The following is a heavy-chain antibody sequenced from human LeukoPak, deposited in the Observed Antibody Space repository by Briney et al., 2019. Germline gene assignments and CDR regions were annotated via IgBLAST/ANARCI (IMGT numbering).Heavy chain of an antibody. CDR3: ARAYYDYWSGYRN. CDR1: SGSISSNNW. Sequence: SETLSLTCAVSSGSISSNNWWSWVRQPPGKGLEWIGEIRHSGSTNYNPSLTSRVTISLDKPNNQFSLRLTSVTAADTAVYYCARAYYDYWSGYRNWGRGTLVIVSS. V-gene: IGHV4-4*02. CDR2: IRHSGST. J-gene: IGHJ1*01. D-gene: IGHD3-3*01.